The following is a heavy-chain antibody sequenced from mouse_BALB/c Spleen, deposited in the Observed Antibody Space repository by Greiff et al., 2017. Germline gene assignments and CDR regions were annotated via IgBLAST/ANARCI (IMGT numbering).Heavy chain of an antibody. D-gene: IGHD2-3*01. CDR3: ARSIYDGYYGYAMDY. V-gene: IGHV1-26*01. Sequence: QLQQSGPGLVKPGASVKISCKASGYSFTGYYMHWVKQSHVKSLEWIGRINPYNGATSYNQNFKDKASLTVDKSSSTAYMELHSLTSEDSAVYYCARSIYDGYYGYAMDYWGQGTSVTVSS. CDR1: GYSFTGYY. J-gene: IGHJ4*01. CDR2: INPYNGAT.